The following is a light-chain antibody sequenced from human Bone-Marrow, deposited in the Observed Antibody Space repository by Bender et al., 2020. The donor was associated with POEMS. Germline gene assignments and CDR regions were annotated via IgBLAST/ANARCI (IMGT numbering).Light chain of an antibody. Sequence: SYVLTQPPSVSVAPGQTATIICGGENSGNKNVHRHQQKPGQAPVVVVYDDSARPAGKPERFSGPGCGNTATLAISRVEAGDEAEYYCHVWDRNNEQRVFGTGTTLTV. CDR2: DDS. CDR3: HVWDRNNEQRV. CDR1: NSGNKN. J-gene: IGLJ1*01. V-gene: IGLV3-21*02.